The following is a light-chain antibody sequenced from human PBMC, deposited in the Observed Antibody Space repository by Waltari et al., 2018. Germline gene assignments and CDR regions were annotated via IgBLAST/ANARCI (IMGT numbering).Light chain of an antibody. Sequence: QSVLTQPPSASGTPGQRVTISCSGSSSNIGSNTVNWYQQLPGTAPKLRIYSNNQRPPGVPDRFSGSKSGTSASPAISGLQSEDEADYYCAAWDDSLNGVVFGGGTKLTVL. V-gene: IGLV1-44*01. CDR3: AAWDDSLNGVV. CDR1: SSNIGSNT. J-gene: IGLJ2*01. CDR2: SNN.